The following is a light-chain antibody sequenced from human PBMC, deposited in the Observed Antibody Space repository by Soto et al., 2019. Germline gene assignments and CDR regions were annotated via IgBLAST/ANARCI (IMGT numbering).Light chain of an antibody. V-gene: IGKV1-27*01. Sequence: EIQMTQSPSSLSASVGDRVTITCRASQGISNNLAWYQQKPGKVTQLLIYGASTLQSGVPSRFSGSRSGTDFTLTISSLQPEDVATYYYQQYDSAPLTFGHGTNVEFK. CDR3: QQYDSAPLT. CDR1: QGISNN. CDR2: GAS. J-gene: IGKJ1*01.